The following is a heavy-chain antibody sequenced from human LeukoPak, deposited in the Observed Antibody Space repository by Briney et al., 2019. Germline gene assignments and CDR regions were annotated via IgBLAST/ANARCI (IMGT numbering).Heavy chain of an antibody. CDR3: ARDQLAYSGHDTLFAY. D-gene: IGHD5-12*01. V-gene: IGHV3-30*04. J-gene: IGHJ4*02. CDR2: ISYDGNFK. CDR1: GFTFSSYA. Sequence: GGSLRLSCAASGFTFSSYALHWVRQAPGKGLEWVAVISYDGNFKYYADSVRGRVSVSRDNSKNTVSLQMNSLRPEDTAVYYCARDQLAYSGHDTLFAYWGQGTLVTVSS.